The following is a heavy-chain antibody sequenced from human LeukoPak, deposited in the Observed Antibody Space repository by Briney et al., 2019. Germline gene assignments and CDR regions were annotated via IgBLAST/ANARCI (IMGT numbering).Heavy chain of an antibody. J-gene: IGHJ4*02. CDR2: IYYSGST. CDR1: GGSISSYY. V-gene: IGHV4-59*01. Sequence: SETLSLTCTVSGGSISSYYWSWIRQPPGKGLEWIGYIYYSGSTNYNPSLKSRVTISVDTSKNQFSLKLSSVTAADTAVYYCARGARYFDYWGQGTLVTVSS. CDR3: ARGARYFDY.